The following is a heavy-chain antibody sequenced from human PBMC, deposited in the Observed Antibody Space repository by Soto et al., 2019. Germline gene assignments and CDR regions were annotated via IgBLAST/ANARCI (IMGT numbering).Heavy chain of an antibody. CDR2: IYDSGST. Sequence: SETLSLTCSVSGASISSYYWSWIRRPPGKGLEWIGYIYDSGSTKYNPSLRSRVTISVDTSKNQFSLKLTSVAAADTAVYYCARSGSGSGWLGGQGTLVTVSS. D-gene: IGHD6-19*01. J-gene: IGHJ4*02. CDR1: GASISSYY. V-gene: IGHV4-59*01. CDR3: ARSGSGSGWL.